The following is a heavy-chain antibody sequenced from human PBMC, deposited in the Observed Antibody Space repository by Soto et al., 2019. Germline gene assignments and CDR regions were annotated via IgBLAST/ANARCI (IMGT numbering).Heavy chain of an antibody. Sequence: ASVKVSCKASGYTFTGYFLNWVRQAPGQGLEWMGWINPKSGDTKYAQKFQGRVTLTRDTSISTGYMELSRLESNDTAVYYCAKGLWTVGHCTGGSCYDGMDVWGQGTTVTVSS. V-gene: IGHV1-2*02. CDR1: GYTFTGYF. J-gene: IGHJ6*02. CDR2: INPKSGDT. D-gene: IGHD2-15*01. CDR3: AKGLWTVGHCTGGSCYDGMDV.